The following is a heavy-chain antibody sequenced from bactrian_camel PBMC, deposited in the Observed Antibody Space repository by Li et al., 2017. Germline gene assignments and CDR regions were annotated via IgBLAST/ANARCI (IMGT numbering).Heavy chain of an antibody. CDR3: AAGRTLVGGWPVGP. CDR2: IDSDGTT. D-gene: IGHD6*01. V-gene: IGHV3S53*01. CDR1: GYLYSRYC. Sequence: QLVESGGGSVQTGGSLRLSCAASGYLYSRYCMGWFRQVQGKEREGVGEIDSDGTTRYAESVQGRFTVSRDNAKNSLYLQMSNLQPEDTGLYYCAAGRTLVGGWPVGPRGQGTQVTVS. J-gene: IGHJ6*01.